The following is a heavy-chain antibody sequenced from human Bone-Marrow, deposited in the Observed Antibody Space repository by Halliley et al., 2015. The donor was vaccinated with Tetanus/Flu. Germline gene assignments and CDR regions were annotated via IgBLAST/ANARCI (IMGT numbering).Heavy chain of an antibody. CDR1: GDSISSGGYY. J-gene: IGHJ4*02. CDR3: ATGLTIAYYFDY. V-gene: IGHV4-31*02. D-gene: IGHD3-3*01. CDR2: IYYSGGT. Sequence: LRLSCTVSGDSISSGGYYWSWIRQHPGKGLEWIGYIYYSGGTYYNPSLRSRVTISLDTSKDQFSLRLSSVTAADTAVYYCATGLTIAYYFDYWGQGTLVTVSS.